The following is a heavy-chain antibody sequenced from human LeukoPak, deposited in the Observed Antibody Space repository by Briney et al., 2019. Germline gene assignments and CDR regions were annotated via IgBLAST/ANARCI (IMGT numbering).Heavy chain of an antibody. CDR1: EFSVGSNY. Sequence: GGSLRLSCAASEFSVGSNYMTWVRQAPGKGLEWVSSISSSSSYIYYADSVKGRFTISRDNAKNSLYLQMNSLRAEDTAVYYCARDRAAMIVVDAFDIWGQGTMVTVSS. CDR3: ARDRAAMIVVDAFDI. D-gene: IGHD2-2*01. J-gene: IGHJ3*02. V-gene: IGHV3-21*01. CDR2: ISSSSSYI.